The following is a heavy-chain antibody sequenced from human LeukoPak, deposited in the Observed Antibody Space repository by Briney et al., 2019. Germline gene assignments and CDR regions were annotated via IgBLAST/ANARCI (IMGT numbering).Heavy chain of an antibody. CDR3: AREFCSSTNCYFDY. CDR1: GVTFSNYW. V-gene: IGHV3-7*01. Sequence: GGSLRLSCAASGVTFSNYWMTWVRQAPGKGLEWAASIKQDGSEKYYVDSVKGRFTISRDNAKNSLYLQMNSLRAEDTAVYYCAREFCSSTNCYFDYWGQGTLVTVSS. D-gene: IGHD2-2*01. J-gene: IGHJ4*02. CDR2: IKQDGSEK.